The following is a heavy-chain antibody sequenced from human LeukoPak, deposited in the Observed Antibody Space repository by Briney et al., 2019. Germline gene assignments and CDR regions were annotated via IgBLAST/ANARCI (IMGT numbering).Heavy chain of an antibody. CDR1: SGSISTYY. D-gene: IGHD1-26*01. Sequence: LETLSLTCTVSSGSISTYYWTWIRQPPGKRLEWIGFIHYTGSTNYNPSLKSRVTISVDTSKNQFSLKLNSVTAADTAVYYCARSSGSRYYIDYWGQGTLVTVSS. CDR2: IHYTGST. J-gene: IGHJ4*02. CDR3: ARSSGSRYYIDY. V-gene: IGHV4-59*01.